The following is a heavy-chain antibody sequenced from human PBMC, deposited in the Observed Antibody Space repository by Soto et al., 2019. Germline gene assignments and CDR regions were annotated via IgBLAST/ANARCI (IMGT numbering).Heavy chain of an antibody. Sequence: QLLESGGGLVQPGGSLRLSCAASGFTFSSYAMNWVRQAPGKGLEWVYADSVKGRFIISRDNSKHTLYLQMNSLRTEDTAIPTVFDYWGQGALVTVSS. V-gene: IGHV3-23*01. J-gene: IGHJ4*02. CDR1: GFTFSSYA. CDR3: FDY.